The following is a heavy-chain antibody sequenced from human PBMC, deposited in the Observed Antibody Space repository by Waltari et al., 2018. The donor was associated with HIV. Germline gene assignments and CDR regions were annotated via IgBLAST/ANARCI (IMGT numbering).Heavy chain of an antibody. D-gene: IGHD6-19*01. CDR3: ARAGVAGRGELRFDP. V-gene: IGHV3-74*01. J-gene: IGHJ5*02. CDR2: INSDGSST. Sequence: EVQLVESGGGLVQPGGSLRLSCAASGFTFSSYWMHWVRQAPGKGLVWVSRINSDGSSTSYADSVKGRFTISRDNAKNTLYLQMNSLRAEDTAVYYCARAGVAGRGELRFDPWGQGTLVTVSS. CDR1: GFTFSSYW.